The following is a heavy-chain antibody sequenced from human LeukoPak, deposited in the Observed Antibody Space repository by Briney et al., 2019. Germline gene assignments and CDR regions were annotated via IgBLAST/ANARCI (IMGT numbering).Heavy chain of an antibody. J-gene: IGHJ6*02. Sequence: SNYWMGWVRQAPGKGLEWIGSIYYSGSSYYNPSLKSRVTISVDTSKNRFSLKLSSVTAADTAVYYCAKYSTGWYLAASGMDVWGQGTTVTVSS. CDR2: IYYSGSS. CDR1: SNY. D-gene: IGHD6-19*01. CDR3: AKYSTGWYLAASGMDV. V-gene: IGHV4-39*01.